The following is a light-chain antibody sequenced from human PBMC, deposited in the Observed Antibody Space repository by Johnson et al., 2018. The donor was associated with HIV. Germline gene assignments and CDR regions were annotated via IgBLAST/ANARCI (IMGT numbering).Light chain of an antibody. CDR3: GTWDNSLSTGAV. CDR1: SSNIGNNF. J-gene: IGLJ1*01. V-gene: IGLV1-51*02. Sequence: QSVLTQSPSVSAAPGQKVTISCSGSSSNIGNNFVSWYHRLPGTAPKLLIYENNKRPSGIPDRFSCSKSGTSATLGIAGLQTGDEADYYCGTWDNSLSTGAVFGTGTKVTVL. CDR2: ENN.